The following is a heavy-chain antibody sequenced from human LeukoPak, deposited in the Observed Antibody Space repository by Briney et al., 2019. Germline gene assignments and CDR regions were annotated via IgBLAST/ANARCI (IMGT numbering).Heavy chain of an antibody. CDR2: INPNSGGT. J-gene: IGHJ4*02. V-gene: IGHV1-2*02. CDR1: GYTFIGYY. Sequence: ASVKVSCKASGYTFIGYYMHWVRQAPGQGLEWMGWINPNSGGTNYAQKFQGRVTMTRDRSISTAYMELSRLRCDDTAVYYCAKDHTIRSFDSWGQGTLVTVSS. CDR3: AKDHTIRSFDS. D-gene: IGHD1-14*01.